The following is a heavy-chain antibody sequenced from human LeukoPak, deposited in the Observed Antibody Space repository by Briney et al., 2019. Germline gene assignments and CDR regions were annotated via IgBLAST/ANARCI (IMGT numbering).Heavy chain of an antibody. Sequence: RGSLRLSCAASAFKFEDYGMHWVRQVPGKGLEWVSLITADGGTSYYADSVKGRFAISRDNSKNSLYLQMSSLRAEDTALYFCAKDISDWESLRGFYYHYGMDVWGQGTTVTVSS. V-gene: IGHV3-43*02. CDR1: AFKFEDYG. CDR2: ITADGGTS. D-gene: IGHD3/OR15-3a*01. J-gene: IGHJ6*02. CDR3: AKDISDWESLRGFYYHYGMDV.